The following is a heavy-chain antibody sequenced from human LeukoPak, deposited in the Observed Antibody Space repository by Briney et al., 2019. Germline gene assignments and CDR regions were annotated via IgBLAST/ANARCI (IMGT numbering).Heavy chain of an antibody. CDR3: TRDQTPYY. V-gene: IGHV3-49*04. Sequence: GGSLRLSCTASGFTFGDYAMTWVRQAPGKGLEWVGFIRSKAYGGTTEYPASVKGRFTISRDDSKSIAYLQMNSLKTEDTAVYYCTRDQTPYYWGQGTLVTVSS. CDR2: IRSKAYGGTT. CDR1: GFTFGDYA. J-gene: IGHJ4*02.